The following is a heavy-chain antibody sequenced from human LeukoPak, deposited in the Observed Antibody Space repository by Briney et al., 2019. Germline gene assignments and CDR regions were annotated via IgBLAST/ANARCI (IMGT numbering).Heavy chain of an antibody. CDR3: AREIEVVGPAAIDWFDP. Sequence: NPSETLSLTCTVSGGSISSYYWSWIRQPAGKGLEWIGRIYTSGSTNYNPSLKSRVTMSVDTSKNQFSLKLSSVTAADTAVYYCAREIEVVGPAAIDWFDPWGQGTLVTVSS. V-gene: IGHV4-4*07. CDR2: IYTSGST. J-gene: IGHJ5*02. D-gene: IGHD2-2*02. CDR1: GGSISSYY.